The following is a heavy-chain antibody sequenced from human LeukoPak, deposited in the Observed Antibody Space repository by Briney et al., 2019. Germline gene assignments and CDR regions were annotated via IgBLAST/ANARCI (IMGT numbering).Heavy chain of an antibody. J-gene: IGHJ4*02. D-gene: IGHD1-26*01. CDR1: GFTFSSYW. CDR2: MKQDGSGK. CDR3: ARDFQWELPIEY. Sequence: GGSLRLSCEASGFTFSSYWMSWVRQAPGKGLEWVANMKQDGSGKYYVDSVKGRFTISRDNAKNSLYLQMNSLRAEDTAVYYCARDFQWELPIEYWGQGILVTVSS. V-gene: IGHV3-7*01.